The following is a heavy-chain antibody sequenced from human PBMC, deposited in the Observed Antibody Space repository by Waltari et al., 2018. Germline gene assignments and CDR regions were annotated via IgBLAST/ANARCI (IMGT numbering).Heavy chain of an antibody. V-gene: IGHV4-61*09. CDR2: IYTSGST. Sequence: TVSGGSISSGSYYWSWIRQPAGKGLEWIGYIYTSGSTNYNPSLKSRVTISVDTSKNQFSLKLSSVTAADTAVYYCAREGDSGYDWGYFDYWGQGTLVTVSS. CDR3: AREGDSGYDWGYFDY. J-gene: IGHJ4*02. CDR1: GGSISSGSYY. D-gene: IGHD5-12*01.